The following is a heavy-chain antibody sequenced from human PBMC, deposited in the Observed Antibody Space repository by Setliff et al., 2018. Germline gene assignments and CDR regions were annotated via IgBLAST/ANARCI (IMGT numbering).Heavy chain of an antibody. Sequence: ASVKVSCKTSGYTFSNSGVSWVRQAPGQGLEWMGWISGYDGNTKYAQNLHGRVTMTTDTSTTTAYMELRSLRSDDTAVYYCARERIYDGLNYNGMDVWGQGTTVTVSS. V-gene: IGHV1-18*01. J-gene: IGHJ6*01. D-gene: IGHD3-3*01. CDR3: ARERIYDGLNYNGMDV. CDR2: ISGYDGNT. CDR1: GYTFSNSG.